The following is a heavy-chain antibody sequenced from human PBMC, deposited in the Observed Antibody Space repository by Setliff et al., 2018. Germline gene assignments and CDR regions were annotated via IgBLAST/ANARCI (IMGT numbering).Heavy chain of an antibody. CDR3: TGRTYGHQLGDY. CDR2: IKSKTDGGTT. Sequence: GGSLRLSCAASGFTFSNAWMSWVRQAPGKGLEWVGRIKSKTDGGTTDYAAPVKGRFSISRDDSKNTVYLQMNSLKTEDTGVYYCTGRTYGHQLGDYWGQGTLVT. V-gene: IGHV3-15*01. CDR1: GFTFSNAW. J-gene: IGHJ4*02. D-gene: IGHD3-10*01.